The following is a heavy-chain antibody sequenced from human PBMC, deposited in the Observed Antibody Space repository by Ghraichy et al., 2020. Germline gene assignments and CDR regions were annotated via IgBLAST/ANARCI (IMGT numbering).Heavy chain of an antibody. V-gene: IGHV3-74*01. Sequence: GGSLRLSCAASGFTFSTYWMHWVRQAPGKGLVWVSRINSDGSSTSYADSVRGRFTISSDNAKNTLYLQMDSLRADDTAVYYCARPIYGSGSFYGDYWGQGTLVSVSS. CDR3: ARPIYGSGSFYGDY. CDR1: GFTFSTYW. CDR2: INSDGSST. J-gene: IGHJ4*02. D-gene: IGHD3-10*01.